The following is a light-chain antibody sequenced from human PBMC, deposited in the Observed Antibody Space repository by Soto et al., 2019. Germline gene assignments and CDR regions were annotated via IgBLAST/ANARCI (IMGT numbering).Light chain of an antibody. Sequence: EIVLTQSPATVSFSPGERATLSCRASQSVRSYLAWYQQKPGQAPRLLIYDASNRATGIPARFTGSGSGTDFTLTISSLELEDFAVYYCQQRSNWLITFGQGTRLEIK. J-gene: IGKJ5*01. CDR1: QSVRSY. CDR3: QQRSNWLIT. CDR2: DAS. V-gene: IGKV3-11*01.